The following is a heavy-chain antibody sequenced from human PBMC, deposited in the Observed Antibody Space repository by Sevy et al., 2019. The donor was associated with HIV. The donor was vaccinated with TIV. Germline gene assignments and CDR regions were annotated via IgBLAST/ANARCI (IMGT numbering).Heavy chain of an antibody. CDR1: GYTLTELS. Sequence: ASVKVSCKVSGYTLTELSMHWVRQAPGKGLEWMGGFDPEDGETTYAQKFQGRVTMTEDTSTDTAYMELSSLRSEDTAVYYCATGKPYYYGSGSYYYFDYWGQGTLVTVSS. V-gene: IGHV1-24*01. D-gene: IGHD3-10*01. CDR2: FDPEDGET. J-gene: IGHJ4*02. CDR3: ATGKPYYYGSGSYYYFDY.